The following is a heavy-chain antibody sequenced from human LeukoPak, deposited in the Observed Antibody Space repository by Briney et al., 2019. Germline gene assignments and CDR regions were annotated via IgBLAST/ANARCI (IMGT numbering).Heavy chain of an antibody. V-gene: IGHV4-59*02. CDR1: GGSVSDYY. CDR3: ARDVEVVVATPDY. CDR2: IYYTGSS. D-gene: IGHD2-15*01. Sequence: SETLSLTCTVSGGSVSDYYWSWIRQSPGKGLEWIGYIYYTGSSSYSPSLRSRVTISADTSKNQFSLKLSSVTAADTAFYYCARDVEVVVATPDYWGQGTLVIVSS. J-gene: IGHJ4*02.